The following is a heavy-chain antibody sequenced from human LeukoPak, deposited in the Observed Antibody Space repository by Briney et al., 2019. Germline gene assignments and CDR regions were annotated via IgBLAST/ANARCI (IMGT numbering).Heavy chain of an antibody. D-gene: IGHD6-19*01. CDR3: ARDTPTSSGWYSH. V-gene: IGHV1-3*01. Sequence: GAPVKVSCKASGYTFTSYAMNWVRQAPGQGLEWMGWINAGNGNTKYSQKFQGRVAITRDTSACTAYMELSSLRSEDTAVYYCARDTPTSSGWYSHWGQGTLVTVSS. CDR1: GYTFTSYA. J-gene: IGHJ4*02. CDR2: INAGNGNT.